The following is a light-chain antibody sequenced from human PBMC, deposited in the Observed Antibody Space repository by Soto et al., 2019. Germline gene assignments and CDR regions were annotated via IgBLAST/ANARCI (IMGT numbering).Light chain of an antibody. CDR3: QSYNDWPFA. Sequence: EIVMTQSPATLSVSPGVRVTLSCRASESLFGFLAWYQHKPGQAPRLLIYGVSTKATGVPARFSGSGSATDFTLTITSLQSDDSAVYYCQSYNDWPFAFGQGTKLEI. CDR2: GVS. V-gene: IGKV3-15*01. J-gene: IGKJ2*01. CDR1: ESLFGF.